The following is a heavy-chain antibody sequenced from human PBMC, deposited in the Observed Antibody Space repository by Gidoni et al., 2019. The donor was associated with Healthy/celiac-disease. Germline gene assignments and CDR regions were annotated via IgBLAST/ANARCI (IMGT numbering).Heavy chain of an antibody. Sequence: EVKRVESGEGLAQPGGSLRLPCSASGSTFSSYAMHWVRQAPGKGLEYVSAISSNGGSTYYADSVKGRFTISRDNSKNTLYLQMSSLRAEDTAVYYCVKGWGIQLWLQGDAFDIWGQGTMVTVSS. J-gene: IGHJ3*02. V-gene: IGHV3-64D*06. CDR1: GSTFSSYA. D-gene: IGHD5-18*01. CDR2: ISSNGGST. CDR3: VKGWGIQLWLQGDAFDI.